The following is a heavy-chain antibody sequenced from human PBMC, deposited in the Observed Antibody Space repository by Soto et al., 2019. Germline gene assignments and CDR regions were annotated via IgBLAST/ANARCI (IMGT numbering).Heavy chain of an antibody. CDR2: ISYDGSNK. CDR1: GFTFSSYA. CDR3: RIIAAVVPICSIGAITGDY. D-gene: IGHD6-13*01. V-gene: IGHV3-30-3*01. Sequence: QVQLVESGGGVVQPGRSLRLSCAASGFTFSSYAMHWVRQAPGKGLEWVAVISYDGSNKYYADSVKGRFTISRDNSKNXQXXQMYIMRAEDKAMYCCRIIAAVVPICSIGAITGDYRGQANMVTVSS. J-gene: IGHJ4*02.